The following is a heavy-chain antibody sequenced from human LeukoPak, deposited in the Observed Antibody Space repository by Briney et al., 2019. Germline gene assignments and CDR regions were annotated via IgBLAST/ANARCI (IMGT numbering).Heavy chain of an antibody. CDR2: INHGGST. J-gene: IGHJ3*02. V-gene: IGHV4-39*07. D-gene: IGHD3-16*01. Sequence: SETLSLTCTVSGGSISSSSYYWNWIRQPPGKGLEWIGEINHGGSTNYDPSLKSRVTMSVDTSKNQFSLKLSSVTAADTAVYFCARGNYDYVWGSSPIGFDIWGQGTMVTVSS. CDR1: GGSISSSSYY. CDR3: ARGNYDYVWGSSPIGFDI.